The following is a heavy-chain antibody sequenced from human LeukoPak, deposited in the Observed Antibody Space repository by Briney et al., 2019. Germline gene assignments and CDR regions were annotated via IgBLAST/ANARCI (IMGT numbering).Heavy chain of an antibody. CDR3: AGRSDSSGLY. D-gene: IGHD3-22*01. CDR1: GGSIRSTNW. CDR2: ISLSGQT. Sequence: SETLSLTCGVSGGSIRSTNWWSWVRQPPGQGLEWIGEISLSGQTNFNPSLNGRVTMSLDESRNQLSLKLTSVTAADTAVYYCAGRSDSSGLYWGQGTLVTVSS. J-gene: IGHJ4*02. V-gene: IGHV4/OR15-8*02.